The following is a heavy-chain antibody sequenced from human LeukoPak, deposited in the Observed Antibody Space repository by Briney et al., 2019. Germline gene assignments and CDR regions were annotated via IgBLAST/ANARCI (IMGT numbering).Heavy chain of an antibody. D-gene: IGHD4-17*01. CDR3: ARKTTSQAFDI. J-gene: IGHJ3*02. Sequence: PGGSLRLSCAASGFTFSSYAMHWVRQAPGKGLGYVSAISSNGGSTYYANSVKGRFTISRDNSKNTLYLQMGSLRAEDMAVYYCARKTTSQAFDIWGQGTMVTVSS. V-gene: IGHV3-64*01. CDR1: GFTFSSYA. CDR2: ISSNGGST.